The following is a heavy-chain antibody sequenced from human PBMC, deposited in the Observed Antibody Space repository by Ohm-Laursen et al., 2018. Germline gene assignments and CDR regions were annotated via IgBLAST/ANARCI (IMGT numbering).Heavy chain of an antibody. J-gene: IGHJ5*02. D-gene: IGHD3-10*01. CDR2: FYHSGGT. CDR1: GDSISAHY. CDR3: ARQTSRRGTFGELFWFDP. Sequence: SETLSLTCSVSGDSISAHYWSWIRQPPGKGLEWIGHFYHSGGTNNNPSFKSRVTISVDTSKNQFSLRLSSMTAADTAVYYCARQTSRRGTFGELFWFDPWGQGTLVTVSS. V-gene: IGHV4-59*08.